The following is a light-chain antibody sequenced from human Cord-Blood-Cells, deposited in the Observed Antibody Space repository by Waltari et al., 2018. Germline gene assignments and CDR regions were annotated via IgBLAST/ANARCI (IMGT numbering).Light chain of an antibody. CDR1: QSISSY. CDR2: AAS. J-gene: IGKJ4*01. CDR3: QQSYSTPPT. Sequence: DIQMTQSPSSLSASVGDRVTITCRASQSISSYLNWDQQKPGKAPKHLIYAASSLQSGVPPRFSGSGSGTDFTLTISSLQPEDFATYYCQQSYSTPPTFGGGTKVEIK. V-gene: IGKV1-39*01.